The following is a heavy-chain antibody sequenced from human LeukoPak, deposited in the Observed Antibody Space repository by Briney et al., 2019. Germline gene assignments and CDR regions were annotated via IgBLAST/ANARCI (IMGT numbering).Heavy chain of an antibody. V-gene: IGHV3-33*01. D-gene: IGHD6-19*01. CDR1: GFTFSSYG. CDR3: ARGWSSGWYALDY. J-gene: IGHJ4*02. Sequence: GGSLRLSCAASGFTFSSYGMHWVRQAPGKGLEWVAVIWYDGSNKYYADSVKGRFTISRDNSKNTLYLQMNSLRAEDTAVYYCARGWSSGWYALDYWGQGTLVTVSS. CDR2: IWYDGSNK.